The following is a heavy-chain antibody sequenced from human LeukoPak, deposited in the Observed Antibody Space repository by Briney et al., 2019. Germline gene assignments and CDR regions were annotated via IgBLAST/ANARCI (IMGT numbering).Heavy chain of an antibody. D-gene: IGHD3-10*01. V-gene: IGHV4-59*01. Sequence: PSETLSLTCTVSGGSISSYYWSWIRQPPGKGLEWIGYIYYSGSTNYNPSLKSRVTISVDTSKNQFSLKLSSVTAADTAVYYCARAGGGLLWFGELPDYWGQGTLVTVSS. CDR3: ARAGGGLLWFGELPDY. CDR2: IYYSGST. J-gene: IGHJ4*02. CDR1: GGSISSYY.